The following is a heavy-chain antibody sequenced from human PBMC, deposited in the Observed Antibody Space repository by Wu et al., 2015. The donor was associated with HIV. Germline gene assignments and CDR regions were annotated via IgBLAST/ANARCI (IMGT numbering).Heavy chain of an antibody. D-gene: IGHD6-13*01. CDR2: IIPIFGTA. CDR3: ARDATIPHIAAAVNTYYFDY. J-gene: IGHJ4*02. CDR1: GGTFSSYA. Sequence: QVQLVQSGAEVKKPGSSVKVSCKASGGTFSSYAISWVRQAPGQGLEWMGRIIPIFGTANYAQRFQGRVTITADESTSTAYMELSSPRSEDTAVYYCARDATIPHIAAAVNTYYFDYWGQGTLVTVSS. V-gene: IGHV1-69*13.